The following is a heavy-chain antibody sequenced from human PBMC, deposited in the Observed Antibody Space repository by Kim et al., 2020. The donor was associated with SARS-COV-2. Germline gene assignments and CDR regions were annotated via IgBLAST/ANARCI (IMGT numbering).Heavy chain of an antibody. CDR2: IYYSGST. D-gene: IGHD2-15*01. V-gene: IGHV4-61*01. J-gene: IGHJ6*02. CDR1: GGSVSSGSYY. Sequence: SETLSLTCTVSGGSVSSGSYYWSWIRQPPGKGLEWIGYIYYSGSTNYNPSLKSRVTISVDTSKNQFSLKLSSVTAADTAVYYCAREGVVVAHYYYYGMDVLGQGTTVTVSS. CDR3: AREGVVVAHYYYYGMDV.